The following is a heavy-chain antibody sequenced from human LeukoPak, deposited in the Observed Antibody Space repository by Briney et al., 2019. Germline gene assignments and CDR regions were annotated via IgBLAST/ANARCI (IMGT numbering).Heavy chain of an antibody. Sequence: SETLSLTCSVSGYSISSGYYWGWIRQPPGKGLEWIGSIYHSGSTYYNPSLKSRVTISVDTSKNQFSLKLSSVTAADTAVYYCARVGGYYGSGSYIWFDPWGQGTLVTVSS. CDR1: GYSISSGYY. J-gene: IGHJ5*02. D-gene: IGHD3-10*01. CDR2: IYHSGST. CDR3: ARVGGYYGSGSYIWFDP. V-gene: IGHV4-38-2*02.